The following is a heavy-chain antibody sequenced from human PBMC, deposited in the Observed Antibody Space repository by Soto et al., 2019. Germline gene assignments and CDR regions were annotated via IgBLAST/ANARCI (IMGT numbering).Heavy chain of an antibody. J-gene: IGHJ5*02. D-gene: IGHD3-22*01. Sequence: ASVKVSCKASGYTFTIYSMHWVRQAPGQRLEWMGWINAGNGNTKYSQKFQGRVTITRDTSASTAYMELSSLRSEDTAVYYCERVGLXGALLRGWWFXPWGQGTLGXVSS. CDR1: GYTFTIYS. V-gene: IGHV1-3*01. CDR2: INAGNGNT. CDR3: ERVGLXGALLRGWWFXP.